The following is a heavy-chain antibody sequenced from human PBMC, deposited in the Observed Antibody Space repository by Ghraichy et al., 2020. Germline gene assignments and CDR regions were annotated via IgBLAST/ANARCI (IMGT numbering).Heavy chain of an antibody. Sequence: SGPTLVKPTQTLTLACTFSGFSLNTSGVAVGWIRQPPGKALEWLGFIYWNDDHRYTSSLKNRLTITKDTSKNQVVLKMTNMDPVDTATYYCTHWNDYRDFQYYYGLDVWGHGTTVTVSS. CDR1: GFSLNTSGVA. D-gene: IGHD1-1*01. CDR3: THWNDYRDFQYYYGLDV. V-gene: IGHV2-5*01. CDR2: IYWNDDH. J-gene: IGHJ6*02.